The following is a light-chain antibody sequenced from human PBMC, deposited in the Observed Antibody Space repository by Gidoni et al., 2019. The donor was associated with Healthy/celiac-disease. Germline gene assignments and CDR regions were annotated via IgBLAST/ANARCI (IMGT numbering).Light chain of an antibody. V-gene: IGKV1-33*01. CDR2: DAS. CDR3: QQYDNLPLT. CDR1: QDISNY. J-gene: IGKJ4*01. Sequence: DLPMTQSPSSLSASVGDRVTITYQASQDISNYLNWYQQKPGKAPKLLIYDASKLETGVPSRFSGSGSGTEFTFTISSLQPEDIATYYCQQYDNLPLTFGGGTKVEIK.